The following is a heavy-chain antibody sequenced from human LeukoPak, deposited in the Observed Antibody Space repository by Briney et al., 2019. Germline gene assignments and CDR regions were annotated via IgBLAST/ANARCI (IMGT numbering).Heavy chain of an antibody. J-gene: IGHJ4*02. CDR1: GFTFSSYA. CDR2: ISGSGGST. CDR3: AKWGGSPFGY. D-gene: IGHD3-16*01. V-gene: IGHV3-23*01. Sequence: GGSLRLSCAASGFTFSSYAMSWVRQAPGKGLEWVSAISGSGGSTYYADSVKGRFTISRNNSKNTLYLQMNSPRAEDTAVYYWAKWGGSPFGYWGQGTLVTVSS.